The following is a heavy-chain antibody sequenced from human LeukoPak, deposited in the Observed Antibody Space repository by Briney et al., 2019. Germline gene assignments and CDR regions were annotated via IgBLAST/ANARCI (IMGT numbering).Heavy chain of an antibody. J-gene: IGHJ4*02. V-gene: IGHV4-4*09. D-gene: IGHD6-13*01. Sequence: SETLSLTCPVSGGSISSYYWSWIRQPPGKGLEWIGYIYTSGSTNYNPSLKSRVTISVDTSKNQFSLKLSSVTAADTAVYYCARRTAAGTAFDYWGQGTLVTVSS. CDR1: GGSISSYY. CDR2: IYTSGST. CDR3: ARRTAAGTAFDY.